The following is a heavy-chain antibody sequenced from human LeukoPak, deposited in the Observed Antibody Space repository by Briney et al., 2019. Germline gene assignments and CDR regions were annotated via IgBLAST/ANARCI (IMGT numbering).Heavy chain of an antibody. CDR3: ARVVRTVAGFPFGY. D-gene: IGHD6-19*01. CDR2: IYYSGST. J-gene: IGHJ4*02. Sequence: PSETLSLTCTVSGGSISSYYWSWIRQPPGKGLEWIGYIYYSGSTNYNPSLKSRVTISVDTSKNQFSLKLSSVTAADTAVYYCARVVRTVAGFPFGYWGQGTLVTVSS. V-gene: IGHV4-59*01. CDR1: GGSISSYY.